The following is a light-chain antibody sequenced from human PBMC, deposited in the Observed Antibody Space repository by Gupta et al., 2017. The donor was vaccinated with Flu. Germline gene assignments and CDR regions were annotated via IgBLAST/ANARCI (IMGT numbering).Light chain of an antibody. V-gene: IGKV1-9*01. CDR1: QGVSRY. CDR2: AAS. CDR3: QQVNSYPYS. J-gene: IGKJ2*01. Sequence: PSFLSASVGDRVTISCRASQGVSRYLAWYQQKQGKAPKLLIYAASTVQSGVPSRFSGSGIGKEFTLTIRSLQPEDFATYCCQQVNSYPYSFGQGTKLEI.